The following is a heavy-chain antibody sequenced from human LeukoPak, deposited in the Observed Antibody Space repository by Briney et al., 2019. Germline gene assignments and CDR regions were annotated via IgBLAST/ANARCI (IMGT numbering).Heavy chain of an antibody. Sequence: VASVKVSCKVSGYTLTELSMHWVRQAPGKGLEWMGGFDPEDGETSYAQKFQGRVTMTRDMSTSTVYMELSSLRSEDTAVYYCARGRESGGSSGYFDYWGQGTLVTVSS. CDR2: FDPEDGET. J-gene: IGHJ4*02. CDR1: GYTLTELS. V-gene: IGHV1-24*01. CDR3: ARGRESGGSSGYFDY. D-gene: IGHD1-26*01.